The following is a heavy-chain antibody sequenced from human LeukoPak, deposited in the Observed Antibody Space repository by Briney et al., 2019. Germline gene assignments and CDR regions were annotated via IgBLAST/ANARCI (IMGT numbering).Heavy chain of an antibody. Sequence: GGSLRLSCAASGFTFSNYEMHWVRQAPGKGLEWVSYISRSGSTINYADSVKGRFTILRDNAKNSLYLQMNSLRVEDTAVYYRARDGGGVATDFDYWGQGTLVTVSS. V-gene: IGHV3-48*03. CDR3: ARDGGGVATDFDY. CDR2: ISRSGSTI. D-gene: IGHD5-12*01. J-gene: IGHJ4*02. CDR1: GFTFSNYE.